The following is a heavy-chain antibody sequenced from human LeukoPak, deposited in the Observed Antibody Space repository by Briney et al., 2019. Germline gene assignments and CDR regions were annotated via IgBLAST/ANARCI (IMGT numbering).Heavy chain of an antibody. CDR2: IIPIFGTA. CDR3: ARGSPGWTGYYGYYFDY. D-gene: IGHD3/OR15-3a*01. CDR1: GGTFSSYA. J-gene: IGHJ4*02. Sequence: GASVKVSCKASGGTFSSYAISWVRQAPGQGLEWMGGIIPIFGTANYAQKFQGRVTITTDESTSTAYMELRSLRSDDTAVYYCARGSPGWTGYYGYYFDYWGQGTLVTVSS. V-gene: IGHV1-69*05.